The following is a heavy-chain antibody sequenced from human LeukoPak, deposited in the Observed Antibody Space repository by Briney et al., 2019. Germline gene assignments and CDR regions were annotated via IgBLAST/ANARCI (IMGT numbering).Heavy chain of an antibody. D-gene: IGHD4-17*01. V-gene: IGHV3-48*04. J-gene: IGHJ4*02. CDR1: GFTFSSYS. Sequence: GGSLRPSCAASGFTFSSYSMNWVRQAPGKGLEWVSYISSSGSTIYYADSVKGRFTISRDNAKNSLYLQMNSLRAEDTAVYYCARDLRAGLLPLEDYWGQGTLVTVSS. CDR2: ISSSGSTI. CDR3: ARDLRAGLLPLEDY.